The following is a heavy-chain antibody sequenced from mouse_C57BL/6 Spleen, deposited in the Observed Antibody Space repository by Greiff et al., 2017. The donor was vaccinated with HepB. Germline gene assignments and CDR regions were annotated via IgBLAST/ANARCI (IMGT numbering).Heavy chain of an antibody. CDR1: GYAFSSSW. CDR2: IYPGDGDT. D-gene: IGHD2-5*01. J-gene: IGHJ3*01. Sequence: VHLVESGPELVKPGASVKISCKASGYAFSSSWMNWVKQRPGKGLEWIGRIYPGDGDTNYNGKFKGKATLTADKSSSTAYMQLSSLTSEDSAVYFCAREAYSNYGAWFAYWGQGTLVTVSA. CDR3: AREAYSNYGAWFAY. V-gene: IGHV1-82*01.